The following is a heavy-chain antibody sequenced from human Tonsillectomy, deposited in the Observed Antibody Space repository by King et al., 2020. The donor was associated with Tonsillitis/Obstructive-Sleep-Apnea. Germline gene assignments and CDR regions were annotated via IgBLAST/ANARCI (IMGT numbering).Heavy chain of an antibody. Sequence: QLQESGPGLVKPSETLSLTCSVAGGSISSSTYFWGWIRQPPGKGLEWIGTIYYSGTTYYTPSLKSRLTISIDTSQKQFSLNLSSVTAADTAVYYCARLRTTVTRGDYFDYWGQGTLVTVSS. CDR1: GGSISSSTYF. J-gene: IGHJ4*02. CDR2: IYYSGTT. D-gene: IGHD4-17*01. V-gene: IGHV4-39*01. CDR3: ARLRTTVTRGDYFDY.